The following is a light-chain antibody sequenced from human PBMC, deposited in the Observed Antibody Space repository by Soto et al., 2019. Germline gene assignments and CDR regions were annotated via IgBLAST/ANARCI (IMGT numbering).Light chain of an antibody. CDR2: AAS. J-gene: IGKJ1*01. CDR3: LQDYGDSWT. CDR1: RDVGSD. Sequence: QMTQSPSSLSACLGEKIIITCRASRDVGSDVSWYQQKPGQAPKLLIYAASNLYTGVPSRFSGSRSGTEFTLTISSLQPEDFASYYCLQDYGDSWTFGQGTKVDIK. V-gene: IGKV1-6*01.